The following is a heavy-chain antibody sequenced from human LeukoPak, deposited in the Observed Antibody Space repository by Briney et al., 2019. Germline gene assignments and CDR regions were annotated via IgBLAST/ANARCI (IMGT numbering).Heavy chain of an antibody. J-gene: IGHJ3*02. Sequence: PSETLSLTCTVSGGSISSGGYYWSWIRQHPGKGLEWIGYIYYNGSTYYNPSLKSRVTISVDTSKNQFSLKLSSVTAADTAVYYCARSLYSQSDAFDIWGQGTMVTVSS. D-gene: IGHD2-21*01. CDR3: ARSLYSQSDAFDI. V-gene: IGHV4-31*03. CDR2: IYYNGST. CDR1: GGSISSGGYY.